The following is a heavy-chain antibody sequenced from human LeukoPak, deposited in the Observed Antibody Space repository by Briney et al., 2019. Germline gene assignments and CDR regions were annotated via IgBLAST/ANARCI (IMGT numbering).Heavy chain of an antibody. CDR2: INAGNGDT. CDR3: ARVVTRLREGAYQYDLDV. CDR1: GYTFTNYI. D-gene: IGHD3-16*01. V-gene: IGHV1-3*01. Sequence: GASVKVSCKASGYTFTNYIIHWVRQAPGQRLEWMGWINAGNGDTEYSQKFQGRVTSTRDTSASTAYLDLSNLRSEDTAIYYCARVVTRLREGAYQYDLDVWGPGTTVTISS. J-gene: IGHJ6*02.